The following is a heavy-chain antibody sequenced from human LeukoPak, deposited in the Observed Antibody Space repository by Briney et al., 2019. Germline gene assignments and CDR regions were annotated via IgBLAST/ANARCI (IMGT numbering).Heavy chain of an antibody. D-gene: IGHD4-23*01. CDR1: GFTFSSYS. J-gene: IGHJ3*02. CDR3: ARTTVVTPDAFDI. Sequence: PGGSLRLSCAASGFTFSSYSMTWVRQAPGKGLEWVSSISSSSSYIYYADSVKGRFTISRDNAKNSLYLQMNSLRAEDTAVYYCARTTVVTPDAFDIWGQGTMVTVSS. CDR2: ISSSSSYI. V-gene: IGHV3-21*01.